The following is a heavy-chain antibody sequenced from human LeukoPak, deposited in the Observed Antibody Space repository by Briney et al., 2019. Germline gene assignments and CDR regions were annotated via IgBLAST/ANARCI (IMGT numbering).Heavy chain of an antibody. V-gene: IGHV3-23*01. CDR2: ISGSGGST. CDR1: GFTFSSYG. J-gene: IGHJ3*02. Sequence: GGSLRLSCAASGFTFSSYGMSWVRQAPGKGLERVSAISGSGGSTYYADSVKGRFTISRDNSKNTLYLQMNSLRAEDTAVYYCARDNEGATEGGDAFDIWGQGTMVTVSS. D-gene: IGHD1-26*01. CDR3: ARDNEGATEGGDAFDI.